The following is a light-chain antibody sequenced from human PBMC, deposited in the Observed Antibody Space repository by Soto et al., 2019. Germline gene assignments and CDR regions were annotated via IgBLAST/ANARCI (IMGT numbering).Light chain of an antibody. CDR3: SSYTSSSKGV. J-gene: IGLJ2*01. Sequence: QSALTQPASVSGSPGQSITISCTGTSSDVGGYNYVSWYQQHPGKAPNLMIYEVSNRPSGVSNRFSGSKSGNTASLTISGLQAEDEADYYCSSYTSSSKGVFGGGTKVTVL. V-gene: IGLV2-14*01. CDR2: EVS. CDR1: SSDVGGYNY.